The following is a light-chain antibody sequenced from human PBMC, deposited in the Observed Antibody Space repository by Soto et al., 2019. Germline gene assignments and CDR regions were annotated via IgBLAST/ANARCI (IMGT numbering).Light chain of an antibody. V-gene: IGKV4-1*01. CDR1: QSVFSRANGMNY. CDR3: QHYLEIQLK. CDR2: WAS. J-gene: IGKJ4*01. Sequence: IVMRQSPDSLAVPLGERATINCKSSQSVFSRANGMNYIAWYQQKPGQPPKLLIYWASTREAGVPDRFRGSGSQTDFTLTMSNLQAEDVEVYYYQHYLEIQLKFGGGTK.